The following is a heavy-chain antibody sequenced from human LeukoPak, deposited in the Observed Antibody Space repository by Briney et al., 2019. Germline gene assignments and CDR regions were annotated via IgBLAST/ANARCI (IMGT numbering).Heavy chain of an antibody. CDR3: ARFVSSTSCRYFDY. V-gene: IGHV4-61*02. J-gene: IGHJ4*02. D-gene: IGHD2-2*01. CDR1: GDSINNGGLS. Sequence: SETLSLTCTVSGDSINNGGLSWNWIRQSAGKGLEWIGRISGSGSTYYNPSLKSRVTISVDRSKNQFSLKLSSVTAADTAVYYCARFVSSTSCRYFDYWGQGTLVTVSS. CDR2: ISGSGST.